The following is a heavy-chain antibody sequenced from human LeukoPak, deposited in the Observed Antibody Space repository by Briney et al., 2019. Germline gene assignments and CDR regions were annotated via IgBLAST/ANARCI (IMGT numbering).Heavy chain of an antibody. CDR3: ARTVDWLNVYYYYYYGMDV. J-gene: IGHJ6*02. CDR1: GYTFTSYD. D-gene: IGHD3-9*01. CDR2: MNPNSGNT. Sequence: ASVKVSCEASGYTFTSYDVNWVRQATGQGLEWMGWMNPNSGNTGYAQKFQGRVTMTRNTSISTAYMELSSLRSEDTAVYYCARTVDWLNVYYYYYYGMDVWGQGTTVTVSS. V-gene: IGHV1-8*01.